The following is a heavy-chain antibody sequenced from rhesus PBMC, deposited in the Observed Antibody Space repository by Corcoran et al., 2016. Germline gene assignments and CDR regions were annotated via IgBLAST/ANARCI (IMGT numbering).Heavy chain of an antibody. CDR2: IYGSGGSN. D-gene: IGHD5-42*01. CDR1: GYSIRSVYY. Sequence: QVQLQESGPGLVKPSETLSLTCAVSGYSIRSVYYWGCIHQPPGKGLALLGRIYGSGGSNYLNPSLKSRVTRSVDTSKNQFSLKLSSVTAADTAVYYCARVGSSWSEWDTVGTEWYFDLWGPGTPITISS. CDR3: ARVGSSWSEWDTVGTEWYFDL. J-gene: IGHJ2*01. V-gene: IGHV4S14*01.